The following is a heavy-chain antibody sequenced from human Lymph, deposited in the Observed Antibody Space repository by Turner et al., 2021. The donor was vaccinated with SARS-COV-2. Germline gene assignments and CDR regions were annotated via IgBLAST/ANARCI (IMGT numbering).Heavy chain of an antibody. D-gene: IGHD2-21*02. CDR1: GGSMNSNY. Sequence: QVQLQESGPSLVKPLDTLSLPCTVSGGSMNSNYWSWIRQPPGKRLEWIGYIYYRGSTNYNPSLESRVTISVDTSRNQFSLNLTSVTAADTAIYYCARETVNNWVDPWGQGTLVTVSS. J-gene: IGHJ5*02. V-gene: IGHV4-59*01. CDR3: ARETVNNWVDP. CDR2: IYYRGST.